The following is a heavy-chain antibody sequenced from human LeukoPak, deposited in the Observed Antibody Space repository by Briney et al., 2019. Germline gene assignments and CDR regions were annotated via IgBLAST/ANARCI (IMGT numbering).Heavy chain of an antibody. CDR2: ISAYNGNT. V-gene: IGHV1-2*04. CDR1: GYSFTSYW. CDR3: ARDAWSSTSCYPPYGMDV. D-gene: IGHD2-2*01. Sequence: GESLKISCKGSGYSFTSYWIGWVRQAPRQGLEWMGWISAYNGNTNYAQKFQGWVTMTRDTSSSTAYLELSRLRSDDTAVNYCARDAWSSTSCYPPYGMDVWGQATAVTVSS. J-gene: IGHJ6*02.